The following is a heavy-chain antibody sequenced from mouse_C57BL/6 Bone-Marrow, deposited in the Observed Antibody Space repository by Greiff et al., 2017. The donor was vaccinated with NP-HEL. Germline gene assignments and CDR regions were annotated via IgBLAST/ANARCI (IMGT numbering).Heavy chain of an antibody. V-gene: IGHV1-26*01. CDR2: VNPNNGGS. D-gene: IGHD2-3*01. CDR3: ARLSGYYDLYFDV. J-gene: IGHJ1*01. Sequence: EVQLVESGPDLVKPGASVKISCKASGYSFTGYYMHWVRQSHGKSLEWIGRVNPNNGGSSYNQKFEGKAILTVDKSSRTAYMELRSLTSEDSAFYFCARLSGYYDLYFDVWGAGTTVTVSS. CDR1: GYSFTGYY.